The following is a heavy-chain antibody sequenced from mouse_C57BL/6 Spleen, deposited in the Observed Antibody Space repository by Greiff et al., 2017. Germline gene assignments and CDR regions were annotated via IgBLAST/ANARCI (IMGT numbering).Heavy chain of an antibody. CDR2: ISYDGSN. J-gene: IGHJ1*03. CDR3: ARAFTTVVATGYFDV. V-gene: IGHV3-6*01. D-gene: IGHD1-1*01. CDR1: GYSITSGYY. Sequence: EVQLVESGPGLVKPSQSLSLTCSVTGYSITSGYYWNWIRQFPGNKLEWMGYISYDGSNNYNPSLKNRISITRDTSKNQFFLKLNSVTTEDTATYYCARAFTTVVATGYFDVWGTGTTVTVSS.